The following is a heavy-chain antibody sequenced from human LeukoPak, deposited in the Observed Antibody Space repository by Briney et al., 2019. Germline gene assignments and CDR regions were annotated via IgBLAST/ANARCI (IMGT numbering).Heavy chain of an antibody. Sequence: SETLSLTCTVSGGSISSSSYYWGWSRQPPGKGLEWIGSIYYSGSTYYNPSLKSRVTISVDTSKNQFSLKLSSVTAADTAVYYCARPGLAPFSSFDPWGQGTLVTVSS. V-gene: IGHV4-39*01. CDR3: ARPGLAPFSSFDP. D-gene: IGHD6-6*01. CDR1: GGSISSSSYY. CDR2: IYYSGST. J-gene: IGHJ5*02.